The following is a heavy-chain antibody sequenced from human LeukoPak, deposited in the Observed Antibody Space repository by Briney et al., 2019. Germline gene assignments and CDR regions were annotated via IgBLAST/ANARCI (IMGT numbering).Heavy chain of an antibody. CDR2: IYTSGST. J-gene: IGHJ3*02. V-gene: IGHV4-61*02. Sequence: SETLSLTCTVSGGSISSGSYYWSWIRQPAGKGLEWIGRIYTSGSTNYNPSLKSRVTISVDTSKNQFSLKLSSVTAADTAVYYCARVREQLPSGGGAFVIWGQGTMVTVSS. CDR3: ARVREQLPSGGGAFVI. CDR1: GGSISSGSYY. D-gene: IGHD6-13*01.